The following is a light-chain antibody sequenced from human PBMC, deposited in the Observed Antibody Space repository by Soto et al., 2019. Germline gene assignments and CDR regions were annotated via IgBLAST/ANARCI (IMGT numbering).Light chain of an antibody. CDR3: QQRSNWHST. CDR1: QSVASQ. V-gene: IGKV3D-11*01. J-gene: IGKJ5*01. Sequence: ERVMTQSQATLSLFPGERATLSCGASQSVASQLAGYQQQPGQAPRLLIYSPSSRATGIPARCSGSGAGTDVTLTISSLEPEDFAAYYCQQRSNWHSTFGQGTRLEIK. CDR2: SPS.